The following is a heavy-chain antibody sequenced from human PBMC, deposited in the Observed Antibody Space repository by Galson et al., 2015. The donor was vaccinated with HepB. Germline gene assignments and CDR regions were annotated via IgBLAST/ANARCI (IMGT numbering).Heavy chain of an antibody. CDR1: GYSFTSYW. CDR2: IYPGDSDT. Sequence: QSGAEVTKPGESLKISCKGSGYSFTSYWIGWVRQMPGKGLEWMGIIYPGDSDTRYSPSFQGQVTISADKSISTAYLQWSSLKASDTAMYYCARTPLALTYSGYDPHLDYWGQGTLVTISS. V-gene: IGHV5-51*01. D-gene: IGHD5-12*01. J-gene: IGHJ4*02. CDR3: ARTPLALTYSGYDPHLDY.